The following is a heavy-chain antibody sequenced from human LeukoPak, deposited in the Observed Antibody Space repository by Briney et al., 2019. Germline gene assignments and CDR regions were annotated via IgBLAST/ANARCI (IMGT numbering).Heavy chain of an antibody. J-gene: IGHJ2*01. D-gene: IGHD6-13*01. CDR3: ARDGYVDL. Sequence: ASVRVSCKASGYTFTSYGLAWVRQAPGQGLEWIGWISPYNGKTTYAQNLQGRVTMTTDTSTSTACMEVRSLGPDDTAVYYCARDGYVDLWGRGTLVTVSS. CDR2: ISPYNGKT. V-gene: IGHV1-18*01. CDR1: GYTFTSYG.